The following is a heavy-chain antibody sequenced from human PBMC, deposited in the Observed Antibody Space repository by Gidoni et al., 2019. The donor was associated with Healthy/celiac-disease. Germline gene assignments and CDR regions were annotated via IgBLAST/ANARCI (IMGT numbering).Heavy chain of an antibody. Sequence: EVQLVESGGGLVQPGGSLRLSCAASGFTFSSYSMNWVRQAPGKGLEWFSYISSSSSTIYYADSVKGRFTISRDNAKNSLYLQMNSLRDEDTAVYYCATSYYYGSGSYKMGWFDPWGQGTLVTVSS. V-gene: IGHV3-48*02. CDR2: ISSSSSTI. D-gene: IGHD3-10*01. J-gene: IGHJ5*02. CDR3: ATSYYYGSGSYKMGWFDP. CDR1: GFTFSSYS.